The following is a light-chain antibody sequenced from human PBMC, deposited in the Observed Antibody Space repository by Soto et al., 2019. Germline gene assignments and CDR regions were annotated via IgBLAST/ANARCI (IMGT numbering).Light chain of an antibody. CDR2: AAS. Sequence: EIVLTQSPGTLSLSPGERATLSCRASQSLSSRYIAWYQQYPGQAPRLLIYAASSRATGLPDRVSGSGSGTDFTLTISSLEPEDFAVYYCQQYGNSPPTFGQGTRLEIK. CDR1: QSLSSRY. J-gene: IGKJ5*01. CDR3: QQYGNSPPT. V-gene: IGKV3-20*01.